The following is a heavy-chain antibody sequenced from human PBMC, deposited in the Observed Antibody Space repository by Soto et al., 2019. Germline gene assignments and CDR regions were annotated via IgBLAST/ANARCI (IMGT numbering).Heavy chain of an antibody. V-gene: IGHV4-61*01. CDR1: GASVSSGNYY. CDR2: ISYSGST. D-gene: IGHD1-26*01. Sequence: QVQLQESGPGLVKPSETLSLTCTVSGASVSSGNYYWSWIRQPPGKGLECIGYISYSGSTNYNPSLTSLVTISIETYKHQLSLKLSSVPAADPAVYYCARGSGSYYAYWGQVTLVTVSS. J-gene: IGHJ4*02. CDR3: ARGSGSYYAY.